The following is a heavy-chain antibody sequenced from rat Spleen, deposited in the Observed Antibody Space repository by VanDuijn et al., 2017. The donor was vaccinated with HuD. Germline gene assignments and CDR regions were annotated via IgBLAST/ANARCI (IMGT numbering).Heavy chain of an antibody. V-gene: IGHV2-30*01. CDR3: RTTPFDY. Sequence: QVQLKESGPGLVQPSQTLSLACTVSGFSLTSYHVHWVRQPSGKGLEWMGVIWTGGNTNYNSALKSRLSISRDTSKSQVFLKMNSLQTEDTATYYCRTTPFDYWGQGVMVTVSS. D-gene: IGHD3-4*01. J-gene: IGHJ2*01. CDR2: IWTGGNT. CDR1: GFSLTSYH.